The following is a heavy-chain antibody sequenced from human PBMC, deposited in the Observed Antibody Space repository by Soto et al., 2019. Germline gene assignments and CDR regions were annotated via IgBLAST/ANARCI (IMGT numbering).Heavy chain of an antibody. V-gene: IGHV3-15*07. CDR3: TTVPGGSYYEIDY. CDR2: IKSKTDGGTT. J-gene: IGHJ4*02. CDR1: GFSFSTYT. Sequence: GGSLRLSCAASGFSFSTYTMNWVRQAPGKGLEWVGRIKSKTDGGTTDYAAPVKGRFTISRDDSKNTLYLQMNSLKTEDTAVYYCTTVPGGSYYEIDYWGQGILVTVSS. D-gene: IGHD1-26*01.